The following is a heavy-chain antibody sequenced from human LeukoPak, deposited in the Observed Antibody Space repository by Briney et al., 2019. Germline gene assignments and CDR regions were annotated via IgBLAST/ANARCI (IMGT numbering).Heavy chain of an antibody. CDR1: GFTFATYG. D-gene: IGHD3-10*01. J-gene: IGHJ3*02. CDR3: VKDHYGSGTYYGYAFDI. CDR2: IHHSSGST. Sequence: GESLRLSCAASGFTFATYGMSWVRQAPGKGLEWVSAIHHSSGSTNYADSVKGRFTISRDNSKNTLYLQMNSLRDEDTAVYYCVKDHYGSGTYYGYAFDIWGQGTMVTVSS. V-gene: IGHV3-23*01.